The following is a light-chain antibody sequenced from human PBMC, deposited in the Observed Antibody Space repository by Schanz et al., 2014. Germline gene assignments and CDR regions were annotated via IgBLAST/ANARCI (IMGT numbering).Light chain of an antibody. V-gene: IGLV1-44*01. Sequence: QSVLTQSPSASGTPGQRVTISCSGSSSNIGSNSVNWYHQIPGTAPKLLIYSNNQRPSGVPDRFSGSKSGNTAFLTVSDLQAEDEADYYCISYAGSKGVFGGGTKLTV. CDR3: ISYAGSKGV. CDR2: SNN. J-gene: IGLJ3*02. CDR1: SSNIGSNS.